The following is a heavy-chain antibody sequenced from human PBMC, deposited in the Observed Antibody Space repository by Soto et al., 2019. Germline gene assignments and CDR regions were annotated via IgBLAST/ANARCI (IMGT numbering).Heavy chain of an antibody. Sequence: LRLSCAASGFTFSSYEMNWFRQAPGKGLGWVSYISSSGSTIYYADSVKGRFTISRDNAKNSLYLQMNSLRAEDTAVYYCARDVGGAHDVGGYYGMDVWGQGTTVTVSS. V-gene: IGHV3-48*03. D-gene: IGHD3-10*01. CDR1: GFTFSSYE. CDR2: ISSSGSTI. CDR3: ARDVGGAHDVGGYYGMDV. J-gene: IGHJ6*02.